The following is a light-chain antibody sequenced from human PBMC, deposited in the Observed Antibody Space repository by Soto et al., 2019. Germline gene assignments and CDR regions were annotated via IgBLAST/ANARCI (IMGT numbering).Light chain of an antibody. V-gene: IGKV3-20*01. CDR2: GAS. Sequence: EIVLTQSPGTLSLSPGERATLSCRASQSVSSSYLAWYQQKPGQAPRLLIYGASSRATGIPDRFSGSGSGTDFPLTISRLEPEDFAVYYCQQYGSSITLGQGTRMELK. CDR1: QSVSSSY. CDR3: QQYGSSIT. J-gene: IGKJ5*01.